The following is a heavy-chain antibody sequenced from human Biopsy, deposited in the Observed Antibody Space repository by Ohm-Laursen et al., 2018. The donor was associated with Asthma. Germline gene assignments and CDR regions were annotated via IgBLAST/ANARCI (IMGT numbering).Heavy chain of an antibody. D-gene: IGHD4-17*01. CDR1: EFSVSSSY. V-gene: IGHV3-53*01. CDR2: IYNDGRA. CDR3: TRTTTVTTTYAMDV. Sequence: SLRLSCAASEFSVSSSYMSWVRQAPGKGLERVSVIYNDGRAYYADSVKGRFTVSRDNSKNTLFLQMNSLRAEDTAVYYCTRTTTVTTTYAMDVWGQGTTVIVS. J-gene: IGHJ6*02.